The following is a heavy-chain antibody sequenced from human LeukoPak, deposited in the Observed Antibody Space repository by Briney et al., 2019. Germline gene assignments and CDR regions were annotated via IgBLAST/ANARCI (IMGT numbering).Heavy chain of an antibody. CDR2: ISGSGGST. Sequence: PGGSLRLSCAASGFTFSGYAMSWVRQAPGKGLEWVSAISGSGGSTYYADSVKGRFTVSRHNSKNTLYLQMNSLRAEDTAVYYCAKDLNDYYDSSAFFGLFDYWGQGTLVTVSS. V-gene: IGHV3-23*01. CDR1: GFTFSGYA. D-gene: IGHD3-22*01. CDR3: AKDLNDYYDSSAFFGLFDY. J-gene: IGHJ4*02.